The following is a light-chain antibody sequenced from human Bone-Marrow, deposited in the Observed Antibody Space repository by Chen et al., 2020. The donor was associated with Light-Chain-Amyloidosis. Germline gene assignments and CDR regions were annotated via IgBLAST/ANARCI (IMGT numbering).Light chain of an antibody. CDR2: GAS. CDR1: QSVSSN. CDR3: QQRSNWPGT. V-gene: IGKV3-15*01. Sequence: EIVMTQSPATLSVSPGERATLSCRASQSVSSNLAWYQQKPGQAPRLLIYGASTRATGIPARFSGSGSGTEFTLTISSLEPEDFAVYYCQQRSNWPGTFGQGTKVEIK. J-gene: IGKJ1*01.